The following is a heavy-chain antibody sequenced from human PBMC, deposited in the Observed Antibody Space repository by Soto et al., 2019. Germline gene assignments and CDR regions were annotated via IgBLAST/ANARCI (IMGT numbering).Heavy chain of an antibody. V-gene: IGHV1-24*01. Sequence: GASVKVSCKASGGTFSSYTISWVRQAPGKGLEWMGGFDPEDGETIYAQKFQGRVTMTEDTSTDTAYMELSSLRSEDTAVYYCAVYSGSHELIVLTGYHFDYWGQGTLVTVSS. CDR1: GGTFSSYT. CDR3: AVYSGSHELIVLTGYHFDY. J-gene: IGHJ4*02. D-gene: IGHD3-9*01. CDR2: FDPEDGET.